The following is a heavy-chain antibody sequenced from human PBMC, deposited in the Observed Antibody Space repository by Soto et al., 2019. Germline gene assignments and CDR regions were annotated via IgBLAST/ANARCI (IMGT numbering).Heavy chain of an antibody. CDR3: ARGNPFNYAGFDV. CDR1: RYSFSDFD. V-gene: IGHV1-8*01. CDR2: MNAKSGDT. J-gene: IGHJ6*02. Sequence: SVKVSYKASRYSFSDFDINWLRQASGQGTEWMGWMNAKSGDTFFAQRFQGKFNMTWDTSLSTAYMEVGSLTSDDTAIYYCARGNPFNYAGFDVWGQGTTVTVSS. D-gene: IGHD3-16*01.